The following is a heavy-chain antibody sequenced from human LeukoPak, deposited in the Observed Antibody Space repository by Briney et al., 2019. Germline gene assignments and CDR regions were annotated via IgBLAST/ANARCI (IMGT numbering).Heavy chain of an antibody. V-gene: IGHV3-48*04. Sequence: GGSLRLSCAASGFSFSRAWMSWVRQAPGKGLEWVSYISSSGSTIYYADSVKGRFTISRDNAKNSLYLQMNSLRAEDTAVYYCARDHGSGSYWGQGTLVTVSS. CDR1: GFSFSRAW. J-gene: IGHJ4*02. CDR3: ARDHGSGSY. D-gene: IGHD3-10*01. CDR2: ISSSGSTI.